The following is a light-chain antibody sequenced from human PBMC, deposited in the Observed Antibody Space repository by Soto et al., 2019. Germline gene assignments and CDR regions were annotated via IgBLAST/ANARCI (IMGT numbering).Light chain of an antibody. CDR3: QQSYSTWT. V-gene: IGKV1-39*01. CDR1: QSISSY. Sequence: DIQMTQSPSSLSASVGDRVTITCRESQSISSYLNWYQHKPGKAPKLLIYAASSLQSGVPSSFSGSGSGTDFTLTISSLQPEDFATYYCQQSYSTWTFGQGTKVEIK. J-gene: IGKJ1*01. CDR2: AAS.